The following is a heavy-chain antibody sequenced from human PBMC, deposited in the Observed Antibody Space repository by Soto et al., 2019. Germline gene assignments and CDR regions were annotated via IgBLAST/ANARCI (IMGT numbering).Heavy chain of an antibody. CDR3: ARCDFGDYVPTLDH. CDR1: GYTFSSYG. V-gene: IGHV1-18*01. D-gene: IGHD4-17*01. J-gene: IGHJ4*02. Sequence: QVHLMQSGAEVKSPGASVRVSCKASGYTFSSYGVSWVRQAPGQGLEFMGWISVYNGHTNYAQKFQGRVTMTTDTSTSTAYMELRSLRSADTAGYFCARCDFGDYVPTLDHWGQGTLVTVSA. CDR2: ISVYNGHT.